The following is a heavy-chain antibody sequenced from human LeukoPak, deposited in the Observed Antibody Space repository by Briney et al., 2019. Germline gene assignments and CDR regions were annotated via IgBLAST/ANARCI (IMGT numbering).Heavy chain of an antibody. CDR2: IGGRDDRT. CDR3: AKDPNPFYDFWSGYK. J-gene: IGHJ4*02. V-gene: IGHV3-23*01. Sequence: GGSLRLSCAASGFTFTGHTMTWLRQAPGKGLEWVSIIGGRDDRTYYADSVKGRFTISRDNSKNTLYLQMDSLRGEDTAVYYCAKDPNPFYDFWSGYKWGQGTLVTVSS. CDR1: GFTFTGHT. D-gene: IGHD3-3*01.